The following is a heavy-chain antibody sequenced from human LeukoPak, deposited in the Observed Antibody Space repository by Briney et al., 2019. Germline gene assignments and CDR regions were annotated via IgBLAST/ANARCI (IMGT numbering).Heavy chain of an antibody. CDR3: ARVNSPLSYYDILTGYSSGVDY. J-gene: IGHJ4*02. CDR1: GYSFTSFS. V-gene: IGHV1-18*01. CDR2: ISAYNGNT. Sequence: ASVKVSCKASGYSFTSFSITWVRQAPGQGLEWMGWISAYNGNTNYAQKLQGRVTMTTDTSTSTAYMELRSLRSDDTAVYYCARVNSPLSYYDILTGYSSGVDYWGQGTLVTVSS. D-gene: IGHD3-9*01.